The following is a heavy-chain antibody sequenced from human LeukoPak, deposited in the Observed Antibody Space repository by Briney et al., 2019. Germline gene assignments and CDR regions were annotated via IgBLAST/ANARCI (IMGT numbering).Heavy chain of an antibody. Sequence: SETLSLTCAVSGYSISSGYYWGWIRQHPGKGLVWIGSIHHSGSTFYNPSLKSRGTISVDTAKNQFSLKLSSVTAADTAVYYCASYEYSSSWVNYFDYWGQGTLVTVSS. CDR3: ASYEYSSSWVNYFDY. V-gene: IGHV4-38-2*01. J-gene: IGHJ4*02. CDR1: GYSISSGYY. CDR2: IHHSGST. D-gene: IGHD6-6*01.